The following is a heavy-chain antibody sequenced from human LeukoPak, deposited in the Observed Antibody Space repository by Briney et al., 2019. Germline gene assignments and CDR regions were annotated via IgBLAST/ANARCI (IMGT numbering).Heavy chain of an antibody. CDR2: ISAYNGNT. CDR1: GYTFTSYG. D-gene: IGHD3-9*01. Sequence: ASVKVSCKASGYTFTSYGISWVRQAPGQGLEWMGWISAYNGNTNYAQKLQGRVTMTTDTSTSTAYMELRSLRSDDTAVYYCARNGGYDILTGYDSDYWGQGTLVTVSS. CDR3: ARNGGYDILTGYDSDY. V-gene: IGHV1-18*04. J-gene: IGHJ4*02.